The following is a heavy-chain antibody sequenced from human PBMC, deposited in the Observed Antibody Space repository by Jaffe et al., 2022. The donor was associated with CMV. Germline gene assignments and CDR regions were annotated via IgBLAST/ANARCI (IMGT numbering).Heavy chain of an antibody. D-gene: IGHD1-26*01. Sequence: EVQLVESGGGLVQPGGSLRLSCAASGFTFSSYEMNWVRQAPGKGLEWVSYISTSGSTIYYADSLKGRFTISRDNAKNSLYLQLNSLRAEDTAVYYCASLTIVGVKGWFDPWGQGTLVTVSS. J-gene: IGHJ5*02. CDR1: GFTFSSYE. CDR3: ASLTIVGVKGWFDP. V-gene: IGHV3-48*03. CDR2: ISTSGSTI.